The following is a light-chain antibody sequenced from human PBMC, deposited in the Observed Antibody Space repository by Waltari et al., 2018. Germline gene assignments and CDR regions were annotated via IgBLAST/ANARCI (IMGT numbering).Light chain of an antibody. CDR3: DQYFYWPYT. Sequence: ETVMTQSPATLSVSPGDRVTLSCRASQSVASKVSWYQQKPGQVPRLLPYGVSTRAPGVPARFSGSGSGTEFTLSISSLQSEDFAVYFCDQYFYWPYTFGQGTKLELK. CDR1: QSVASK. J-gene: IGKJ2*01. CDR2: GVS. V-gene: IGKV3-15*01.